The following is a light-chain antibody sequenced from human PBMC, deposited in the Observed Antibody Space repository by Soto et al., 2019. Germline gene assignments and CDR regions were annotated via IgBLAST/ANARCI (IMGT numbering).Light chain of an antibody. Sequence: EIVLTQSPGILSLSPGERATLSCRASQSVSSNYLSLYQHKPGQAPRLLIYGASSRATGIPDRFSGSGSGTDFTLTIGRLEPEDYAVYSYHRYGIKHWRTFGQGTKVDIK. V-gene: IGKV3-20*01. CDR2: GAS. J-gene: IGKJ1*01. CDR1: QSVSSNY. CDR3: HRYGIKHWRT.